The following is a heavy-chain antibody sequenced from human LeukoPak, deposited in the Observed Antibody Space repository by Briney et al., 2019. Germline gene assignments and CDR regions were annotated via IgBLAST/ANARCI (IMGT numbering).Heavy chain of an antibody. Sequence: ASVKVSCKASGYTFTGYYMHGVGQARGQGREGMGRINPNSGGTNYVQKFQGRVTMTRDTSISTAYMELSRLRSDDTAVYYCARVMRGYSGYWGQGTLVTVSS. J-gene: IGHJ4*02. CDR2: INPNSGGT. V-gene: IGHV1-2*06. CDR1: GYTFTGYY. CDR3: ARVMRGYSGY. D-gene: IGHD5-12*01.